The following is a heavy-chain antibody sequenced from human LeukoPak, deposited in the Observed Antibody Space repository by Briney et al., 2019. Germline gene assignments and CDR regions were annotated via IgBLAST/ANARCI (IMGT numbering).Heavy chain of an antibody. D-gene: IGHD2-2*02. CDR3: ARDRPGRYCSSVSCYSASPFDP. Sequence: SVKVSCKASGGTFSSYAISWVRQAPGQGLEWMGGIIPIFGTANYAQKFQGRVTITADESTSTAYMELSSLRSEDTAVYYCARDRPGRYCSSVSCYSASPFDPWGQGTLVTVSS. CDR2: IIPIFGTA. CDR1: GGTFSSYA. V-gene: IGHV1-69*13. J-gene: IGHJ5*02.